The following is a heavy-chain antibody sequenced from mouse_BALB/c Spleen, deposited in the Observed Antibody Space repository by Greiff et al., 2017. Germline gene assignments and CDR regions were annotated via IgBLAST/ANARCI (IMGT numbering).Heavy chain of an antibody. J-gene: IGHJ4*01. CDR2: ISYSGGT. Sequence: EVQLVESGPSLVKPSQSLSLSCSVSGYSITGCYLNWVRKFPGNKLEYMGYISYSGGTYYNPSLISRISITRDTSTNQYYLQLNSVTTEDTATYYCARYGHYAMDYWGQGTSVTVSA. CDR1: GYSITGCY. V-gene: IGHV3-8*02. CDR3: ARYGHYAMDY.